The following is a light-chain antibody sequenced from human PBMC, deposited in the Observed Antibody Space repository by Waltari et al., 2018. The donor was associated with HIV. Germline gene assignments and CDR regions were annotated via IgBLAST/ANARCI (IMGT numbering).Light chain of an antibody. CDR2: WAS. V-gene: IGKV4-1*01. Sequence: DVVMTQSQDSLAVYLGERATINCKATQSLLYRSTNKDYVAWYQQKPGQPPKLLIYWASIRESGVPDRFSGSGSGTDFTLTISNLQAEDVAVYYCQQYYSTPWTFGQGTKVEIK. CDR1: QSLLYRSTNKDY. J-gene: IGKJ1*01. CDR3: QQYYSTPWT.